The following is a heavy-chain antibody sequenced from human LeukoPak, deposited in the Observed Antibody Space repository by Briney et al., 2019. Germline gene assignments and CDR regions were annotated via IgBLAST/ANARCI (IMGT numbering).Heavy chain of an antibody. CDR1: GGSISSSSYY. CDR2: IYYSGST. V-gene: IGHV4-39*01. J-gene: IGHJ4*02. CDR3: ARHVTVAGTQRRDYFDY. D-gene: IGHD6-19*01. Sequence: SETLSLTCTVSGGSISSSSYYWGWIRQPRGKGLGWIGGIYYSGSTYYNPSLNGRVTISVDTSKNQFSLKLSSVTAADTAVDYCARHVTVAGTQRRDYFDYWGQGTMVTVSS.